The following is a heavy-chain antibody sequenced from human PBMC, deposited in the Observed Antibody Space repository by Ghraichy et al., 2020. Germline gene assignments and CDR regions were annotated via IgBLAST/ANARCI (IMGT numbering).Heavy chain of an antibody. CDR2: ISAYNGNT. CDR3: ATRGDYCSGGSCYSQEHDAFDI. V-gene: IGHV1-18*04. Sequence: ASVKVSCKASGYTFTSYGISWVRQAPGQGLEWMGWISAYNGNTNYAQKLQGRVTMTTDTSTSTAYMELRSLRSDDTAVYYCATRGDYCSGGSCYSQEHDAFDIWGQGTMVTVSS. CDR1: GYTFTSYG. J-gene: IGHJ3*02. D-gene: IGHD2-15*01.